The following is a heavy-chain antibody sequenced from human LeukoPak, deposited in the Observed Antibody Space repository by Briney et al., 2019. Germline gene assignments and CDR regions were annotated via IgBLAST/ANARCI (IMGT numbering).Heavy chain of an antibody. V-gene: IGHV3-21*04. J-gene: IGHJ5*02. CDR2: ISSTRSYI. D-gene: IGHD3-16*01. CDR1: GFTFTTYA. Sequence: GGSLRLSCAASGFTFTTYAMSWVRQAPGKGLEWISSISSTRSYIYYADSVKGRFTISRDDAKTSVYLQMNSLRAEDTALYHCARDMITFGGAFDPWGQGTLVTVSS. CDR3: ARDMITFGGAFDP.